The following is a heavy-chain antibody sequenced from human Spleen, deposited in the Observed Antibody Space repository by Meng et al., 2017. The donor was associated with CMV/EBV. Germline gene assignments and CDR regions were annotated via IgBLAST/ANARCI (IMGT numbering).Heavy chain of an antibody. CDR2: AHYSRSS. CDR3: ARAQYGTHYDFWSGYDYYYYGMDV. Sequence: SETLSLTCTVSGDSISSYYWSWIRQPPGKRLEWIGYAHYSRSSTYNPSLKSRVTISVDTSKNQVSLNLTSVTTADTAVYYCARAQYGTHYDFWSGYDYYYYGMDVWGQGTTVTVSS. J-gene: IGHJ6*02. D-gene: IGHD3-3*01. CDR1: GDSISSYY. V-gene: IGHV4-59*01.